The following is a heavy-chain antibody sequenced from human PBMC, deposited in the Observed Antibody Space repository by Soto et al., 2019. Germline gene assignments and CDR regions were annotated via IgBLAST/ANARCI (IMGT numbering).Heavy chain of an antibody. CDR1: GFTFRSYG. J-gene: IGHJ4*02. CDR2: IWYDGSNK. V-gene: IGHV3-33*01. CDR3: ARGGGGGLFEH. D-gene: IGHD2-21*01. Sequence: GGSLRLSCAASGFTFRSYGMHWVRQAPGKGLEWVAVIWYDGSNKYYVDSVKGRFTISRDDSKNTLYLQMNSLRAEDTAVYYCARGGGGGLFEHWGQGVLVTVSS.